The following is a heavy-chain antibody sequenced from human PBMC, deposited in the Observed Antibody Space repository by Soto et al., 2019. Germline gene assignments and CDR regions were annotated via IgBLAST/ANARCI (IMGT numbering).Heavy chain of an antibody. CDR1: GFTVSSNY. CDR2: IYSGGNT. Sequence: GGSLRLSCAASGFTVSSNYLSWIRQAPGKGLEWVSVIYSGGNTYYADSVKGRFTISRDNSKNTLYLQMNSLRAEDTAVYYCAREYSYGYYYYYGMDVWGQGTTVTVSS. J-gene: IGHJ6*02. CDR3: AREYSYGYYYYYGMDV. D-gene: IGHD5-18*01. V-gene: IGHV3-53*01.